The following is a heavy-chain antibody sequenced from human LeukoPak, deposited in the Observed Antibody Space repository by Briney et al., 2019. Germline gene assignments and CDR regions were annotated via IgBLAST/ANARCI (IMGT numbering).Heavy chain of an antibody. CDR1: GFTVSSNY. CDR3: AREGSLNPGIGFDD. J-gene: IGHJ4*02. V-gene: IGHV3-53*01. D-gene: IGHD2/OR15-2a*01. Sequence: GGSLRLSCAASGFTVSSNYMSWVRQAPGKGLEWVSVIYSGGSTYYADSVKGRFTISRDNSKNTLYLQMNSLRAEDTAVYYCAREGSLNPGIGFDDWGQGTLVTVSS. CDR2: IYSGGST.